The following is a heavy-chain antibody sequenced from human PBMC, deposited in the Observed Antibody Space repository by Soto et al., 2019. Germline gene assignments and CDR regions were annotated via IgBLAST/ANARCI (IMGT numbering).Heavy chain of an antibody. V-gene: IGHV4-30-2*05. J-gene: IGHJ6*02. Sequence: PSETLSLTCAVSGGSISSGVYSWSWIRQPPGKGLEWIGYIYYSGSTYYNPSLKSRVTISVDTSKNQFSLKLSSVTAADTAVYYCARDRLTIFGVVTRAYSYGMDVWGQGTTVTVSS. D-gene: IGHD3-3*01. CDR3: ARDRLTIFGVVTRAYSYGMDV. CDR2: IYYSGST. CDR1: GGSISSGVYS.